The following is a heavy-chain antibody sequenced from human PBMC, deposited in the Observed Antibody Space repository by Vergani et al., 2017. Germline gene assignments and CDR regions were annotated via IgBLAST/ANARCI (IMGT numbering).Heavy chain of an antibody. CDR3: ARDQYSYGYEPYYYYYDMDV. V-gene: IGHV4-4*07. D-gene: IGHD5-18*01. J-gene: IGHJ6*03. Sequence: QVQLQESGPGLVKPSETLSLTCTVSGGSISSYYWSWIRQPAGKGLEWIGRIYTSGSTNYNPSLKSRVTMSVDTSKNQFSLKLSSVTAADTAVYYCARDQYSYGYEPYYYYYDMDVWGKGTTVTVSS. CDR1: GGSISSYY. CDR2: IYTSGST.